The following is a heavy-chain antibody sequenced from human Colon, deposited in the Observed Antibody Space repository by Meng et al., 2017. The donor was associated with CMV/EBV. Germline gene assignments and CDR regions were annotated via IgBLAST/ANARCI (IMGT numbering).Heavy chain of an antibody. J-gene: IGHJ4*01. V-gene: IGHV3-74*01. D-gene: IGHD6-13*01. CDR1: GFTFSDYW. CDR2: IKSDGRST. CDR3: GSIRGQQLATVEY. Sequence: EGQLVESGGGLVQPGGSLRLSCAVSGFTFSDYWMHWVRQAPGKGLVWVSRIKSDGRSTDYADSVKGRFTISRDNAKKMLYLQMNSLRAEDTAVYYCGSIRGQQLATVEYWGHGTLVTVSS.